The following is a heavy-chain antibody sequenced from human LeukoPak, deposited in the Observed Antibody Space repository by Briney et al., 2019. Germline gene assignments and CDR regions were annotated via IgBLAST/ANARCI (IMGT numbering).Heavy chain of an antibody. Sequence: PGGSLRLSCAASGFTFNSYAMSWVRQAPGKGLEWVANIKKDGSEKYYVDSVKGRFTISRDNAKNSLYLQMNSLRAEDTAVYYCARDLYRIVVVPHYFDYWGQGTLVTVSS. D-gene: IGHD3-22*01. V-gene: IGHV3-7*01. CDR3: ARDLYRIVVVPHYFDY. J-gene: IGHJ4*02. CDR1: GFTFNSYA. CDR2: IKKDGSEK.